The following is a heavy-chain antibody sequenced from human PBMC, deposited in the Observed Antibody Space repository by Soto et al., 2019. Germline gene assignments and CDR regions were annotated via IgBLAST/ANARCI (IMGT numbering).Heavy chain of an antibody. J-gene: IGHJ4*02. Sequence: QVQLVQSGAEVKKPGASVKVSCKASGYTLTSYDINWVRQTTGQGLEWMGWMNPNSGNTGYAQKFQGRVTMTRNTSISTAYMELSSLRSEDTAVYYCAREHSSSWRFDYWGQGTLVTVSS. D-gene: IGHD6-13*01. V-gene: IGHV1-8*01. CDR2: MNPNSGNT. CDR3: AREHSSSWRFDY. CDR1: GYTLTSYD.